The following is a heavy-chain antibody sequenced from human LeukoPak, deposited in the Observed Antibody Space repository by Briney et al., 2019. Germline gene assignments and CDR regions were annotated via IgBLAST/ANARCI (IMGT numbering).Heavy chain of an antibody. D-gene: IGHD2-2*01. J-gene: IGHJ4*02. CDR3: AKDLGVVTAAPFDY. CDR1: GFTFSSYG. Sequence: PGRSLRLSCAASGFTFSSYGMHWVRQAPGKGLEWVAVISYDGSNKYYADSVKGRFTISRDNSKNTLYLQMNSLRAEDTAVYYCAKDLGVVTAAPFDYWGQGTLVTVSS. V-gene: IGHV3-30*18. CDR2: ISYDGSNK.